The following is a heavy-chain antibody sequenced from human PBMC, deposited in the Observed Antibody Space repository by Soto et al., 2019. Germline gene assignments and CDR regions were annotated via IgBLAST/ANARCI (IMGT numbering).Heavy chain of an antibody. D-gene: IGHD2-15*01. CDR1: GFTFSSYG. V-gene: IGHV3-30*18. J-gene: IGHJ4*02. CDR3: AKDNCLSLSGVSCYFDY. Sequence: GGSLRLSCAASGFTFSSYGMHWVRQAPGKGLEWVAVISYDGSNKYYADSVKGRFTISRDNSKNTLYLQMNSLRAEDTAVYYCAKDNCLSLSGVSCYFDYWGQGTLVTVSS. CDR2: ISYDGSNK.